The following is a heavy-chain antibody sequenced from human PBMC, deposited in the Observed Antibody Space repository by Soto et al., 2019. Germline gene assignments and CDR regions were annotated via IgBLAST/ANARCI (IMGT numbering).Heavy chain of an antibody. V-gene: IGHV4-59*01. CDR2: IYYSGST. J-gene: IGHJ6*02. D-gene: IGHD3-3*01. Sequence: SETLSLTCTASGGSISSYYWSWIRQPPGKGLEWIGYIYYSGSTNYNPSLKSRVTISVDTSKNQFSLKLSSVTAADTAVYYCARDRSGFWSGYHYYYYGMDVWGQGTTVTVSS. CDR3: ARDRSGFWSGYHYYYYGMDV. CDR1: GGSISSYY.